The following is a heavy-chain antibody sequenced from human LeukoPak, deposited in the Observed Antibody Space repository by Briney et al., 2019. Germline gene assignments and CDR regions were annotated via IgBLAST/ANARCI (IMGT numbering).Heavy chain of an antibody. CDR1: GGYVSSGSYY. D-gene: IGHD3-10*01. V-gene: IGHV4-39*01. CDR2: IYYSGST. J-gene: IGHJ4*02. Sequence: SETLSLTCTVSGGYVSSGSYYWSWIRQPPAKGLEWIGSIYYSGSTYYNPSLKSRVTISVDTSKNQFSLKLSSVTAAYSAVYYCASYYNVVFDYWGQGTLVTVSS. CDR3: ASYYNVVFDY.